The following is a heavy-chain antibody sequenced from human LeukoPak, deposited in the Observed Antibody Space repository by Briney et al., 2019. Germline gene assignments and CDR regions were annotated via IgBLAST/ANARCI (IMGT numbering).Heavy chain of an antibody. CDR2: ISHTGSA. D-gene: IGHD4-23*01. J-gene: IGHJ4*02. CDR1: GYSLSSGYY. V-gene: IGHV4-38-2*02. CDR3: ARDLGHGGDSDY. Sequence: PSETLSLTCAVSGYSLSSGYYWGWIRQPPGKGLEWIGSISHTGSASSNPSLKSRVTISLDTSKNQFSLKLTSVTATDTAVYYCARDLGHGGDSDYWGQGTLVTVSS.